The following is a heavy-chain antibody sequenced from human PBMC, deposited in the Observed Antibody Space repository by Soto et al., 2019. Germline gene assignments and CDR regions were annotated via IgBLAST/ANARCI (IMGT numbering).Heavy chain of an antibody. Sequence: SETLSLTCTASGGSISSYYWSWIRQPPGKGLEWIGYIYYSGSTNYHPSLKSRVTISVDTSKNQFSLKLSSVTAADTAVYYCARSQRQGVVVVAATRHAFDIWGQGTMVTV. CDR2: IYYSGST. V-gene: IGHV4-59*08. CDR3: ARSQRQGVVVVAATRHAFDI. J-gene: IGHJ3*02. D-gene: IGHD2-15*01. CDR1: GGSISSYY.